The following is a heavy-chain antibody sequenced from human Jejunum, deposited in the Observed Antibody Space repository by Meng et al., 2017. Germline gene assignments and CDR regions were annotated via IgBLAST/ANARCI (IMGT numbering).Heavy chain of an antibody. J-gene: IGHJ4*02. D-gene: IGHD2-15*01. CDR2: ISSTSYYI. CDR3: ARGLVGAVRLAAVYYFDS. CDR1: GFTFSSST. V-gene: IGHV3-21*06. Sequence: GGSLRLSCEASGFTFSSSTMIWVRQAPGKGLEWVSLISSTSYYIYYGDSVKGRFTISRDNAKNSLYLKMNSLRADDTAGYYCARGLVGAVRLAAVYYFDSWGQGTLVTVSS.